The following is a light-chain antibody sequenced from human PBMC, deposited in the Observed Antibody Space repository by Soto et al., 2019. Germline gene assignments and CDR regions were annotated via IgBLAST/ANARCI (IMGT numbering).Light chain of an antibody. Sequence: ETVLTQSPATLSLSPGERATLSCRASQSVRSNLAWYQHKPGQAPRLLIYDASNRATGIPGRFSGSGSGTDFPLTLSNLEPEDFAVYYCQQRDNWPWTFGQGAKVEIK. CDR2: DAS. CDR3: QQRDNWPWT. CDR1: QSVRSN. J-gene: IGKJ1*01. V-gene: IGKV3-11*01.